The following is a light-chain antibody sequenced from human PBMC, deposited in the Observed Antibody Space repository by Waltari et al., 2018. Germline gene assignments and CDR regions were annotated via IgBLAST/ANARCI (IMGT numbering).Light chain of an antibody. Sequence: QSALTQPASVSGSPGQSITISCTGTSSDVGGYDYVSWYQQHPGKAPKLMIYEVSYRPSGVSNRFSGSKSGNTASLTISGLQAEDEADYYCSSYTSRNTPLVFGTGTNVTVL. CDR1: SSDVGGYDY. J-gene: IGLJ1*01. V-gene: IGLV2-14*01. CDR3: SSYTSRNTPLV. CDR2: EVS.